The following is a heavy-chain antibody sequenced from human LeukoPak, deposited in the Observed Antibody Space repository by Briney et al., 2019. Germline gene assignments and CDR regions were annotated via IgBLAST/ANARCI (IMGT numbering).Heavy chain of an antibody. Sequence: SETLSLACTVSGGSISSYYWSWIRQPPGKGLEWIGYIYYSGSTNYNPSLKSRVTISVDTSKNQFSLKLSSVTAADTAVYYCARGGIPGFDYWGQGTLVAVSS. CDR3: ARGGIPGFDY. V-gene: IGHV4-59*01. J-gene: IGHJ4*02. CDR2: IYYSGST. D-gene: IGHD3-16*01. CDR1: GGSISSYY.